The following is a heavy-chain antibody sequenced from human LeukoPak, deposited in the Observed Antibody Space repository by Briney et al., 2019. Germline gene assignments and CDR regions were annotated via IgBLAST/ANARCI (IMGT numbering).Heavy chain of an antibody. CDR2: ISYDGSNK. J-gene: IGHJ4*02. Sequence: GGSLRLSCAASGFTFSSYGMHWARQAPGKGLEWVAVISYDGSNKYYADSVKGRFTISRDNSKNTLYLQMNSLRAEDTAVYYCAKGIRNFDYRGQGTLVTVSS. CDR1: GFTFSSYG. CDR3: AKGIRNFDY. V-gene: IGHV3-30*18.